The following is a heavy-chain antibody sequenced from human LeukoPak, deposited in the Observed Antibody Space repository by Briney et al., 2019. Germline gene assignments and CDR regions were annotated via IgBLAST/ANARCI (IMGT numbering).Heavy chain of an antibody. Sequence: GGSLRLSCAASGFTFSDYYMTWIRQAPGKGLEWLSYISGSGSYTNYADSVKGRFTTSRDNAKNSLYLQMNSLRAEDTAVYYCARVGSIAAAGTPDYWGQGTLVTVPS. J-gene: IGHJ4*02. D-gene: IGHD6-13*01. V-gene: IGHV3-11*06. CDR3: ARVGSIAAAGTPDY. CDR1: GFTFSDYY. CDR2: ISGSGSYT.